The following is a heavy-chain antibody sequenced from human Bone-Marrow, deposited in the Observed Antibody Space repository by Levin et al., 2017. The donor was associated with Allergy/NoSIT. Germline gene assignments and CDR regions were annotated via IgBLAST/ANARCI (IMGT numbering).Heavy chain of an antibody. CDR1: GFTFSSYA. Sequence: LSLTCAASGFTFSSYAMHWVRQAPGKGLEWVAVISYDGSNKYYADSVKGRFTISRDNSKNTLYLQMNSLRAEDTAVYYCASGVEGSSRTSGEWGQGTLVTVSS. D-gene: IGHD6-13*01. V-gene: IGHV3-30-3*01. J-gene: IGHJ4*02. CDR3: ASGVEGSSRTSGE. CDR2: ISYDGSNK.